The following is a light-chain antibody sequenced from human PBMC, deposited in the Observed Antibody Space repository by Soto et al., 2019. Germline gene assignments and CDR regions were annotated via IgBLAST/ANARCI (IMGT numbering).Light chain of an antibody. V-gene: IGKV1-39*01. CDR2: AAS. Sequence: DIQMTQSPSSLSASVGDRVTITCRASQSISTYLYWYQQKPGRAPKLLIYAASRLQSVVPSRFSGSGSGTDFTLTISSMQAEDFATYHCQQSYIAPFTFGRGSKVDIK. CDR3: QQSYIAPFT. J-gene: IGKJ3*01. CDR1: QSISTY.